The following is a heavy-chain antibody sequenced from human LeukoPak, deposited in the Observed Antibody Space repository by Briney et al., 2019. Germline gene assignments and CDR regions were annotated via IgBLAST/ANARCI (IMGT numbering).Heavy chain of an antibody. Sequence: ASVKVSCKASGYTFTNYGINWVRQAPGQGLEWMGWISTYNGGTNYAQKFQGRVTMTRDTAISTAYMELTRLTFDDTAVYYCARDRTRTTTGDYWGQGTLVTVSS. CDR3: ARDRTRTTTGDY. D-gene: IGHD1/OR15-1a*01. J-gene: IGHJ4*02. CDR2: ISTYNGGT. CDR1: GYTFTNYG. V-gene: IGHV1-2*02.